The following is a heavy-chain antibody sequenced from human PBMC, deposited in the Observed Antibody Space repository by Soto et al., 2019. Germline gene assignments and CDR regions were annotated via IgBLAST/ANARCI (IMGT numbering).Heavy chain of an antibody. CDR1: GYPVTAYY. CDR3: ARGGGVGVAGSAAFDM. J-gene: IGHJ3*02. V-gene: IGHV1-2*02. D-gene: IGHD3-3*01. CDR2: INPATGAA. Sequence: QLHLVHSGAVVKKPGASVTVSCSASGYPVTAYYMHWVRQAPGRGLEWMGGINPATGAAKYTQTFPDRVTMTRDTSTSTVFMELSGLTSEDTAVFYCARGGGVGVAGSAAFDMWGQGTLVTVSS.